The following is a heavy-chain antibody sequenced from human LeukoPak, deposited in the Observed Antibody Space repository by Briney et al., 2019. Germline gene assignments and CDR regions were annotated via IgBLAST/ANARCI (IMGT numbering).Heavy chain of an antibody. CDR2: IIPIFGTA. CDR1: GGTFSSYA. Sequence: SVKVSCKASGGTFSSYAISWVRQAPGQGLKWMGGIIPIFGTANYAQKFQGRVTITTDESTSTAYMELSSLRSEDTAVYYCARGDLNTAMVFWGQGTLVTVSS. D-gene: IGHD5-18*01. CDR3: ARGDLNTAMVF. V-gene: IGHV1-69*05. J-gene: IGHJ4*02.